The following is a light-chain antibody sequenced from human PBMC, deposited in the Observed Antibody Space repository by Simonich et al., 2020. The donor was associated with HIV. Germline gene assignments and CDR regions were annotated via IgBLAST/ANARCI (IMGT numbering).Light chain of an antibody. CDR2: GAS. CDR1: KSVSSRD. CDR3: QQYGSSPPYT. V-gene: IGKV3-20*01. Sequence: EIVMTQSPATLSVSPGEKATPSCRASKSVSSRDLAWYQQKPGQAPRLLIYGASSRATGIPDRFSGSGSGTDFTLTISRLEPEDFAVYYCQQYGSSPPYTFGQGTKLEIK. J-gene: IGKJ2*01.